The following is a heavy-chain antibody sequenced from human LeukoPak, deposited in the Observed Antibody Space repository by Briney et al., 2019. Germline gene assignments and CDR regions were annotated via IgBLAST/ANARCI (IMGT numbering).Heavy chain of an antibody. Sequence: ASVKVSCKASGYTFTSYGISWVRQAPGQGLEWMGWISAYNGNTNYAQKLQGRVTMTTDTSTSTAYMELRSLRSDDTAVYYCAREGMTTVTTLGAFDIWGQGTMVTVSS. V-gene: IGHV1-18*01. CDR3: AREGMTTVTTLGAFDI. CDR1: GYTFTSYG. J-gene: IGHJ3*02. D-gene: IGHD4-17*01. CDR2: ISAYNGNT.